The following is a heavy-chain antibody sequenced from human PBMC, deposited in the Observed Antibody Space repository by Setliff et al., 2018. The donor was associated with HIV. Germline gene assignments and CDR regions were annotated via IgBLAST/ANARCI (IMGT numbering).Heavy chain of an antibody. CDR3: ARAHFLVAMTRNWFDP. CDR2: INPNSGVT. CDR1: GYTFTDYY. V-gene: IGHV1-2*06. D-gene: IGHD5-12*01. Sequence: ASVKVSCKTSGYTFTDYYIHWVRQAPGQGLEWMGRINPNSGVTNYTQKFQGRVAMTRDTSINAAHMELIRPRFDDTAVYYCARAHFLVAMTRNWFDPWGQGTLVTVSS. J-gene: IGHJ5*02.